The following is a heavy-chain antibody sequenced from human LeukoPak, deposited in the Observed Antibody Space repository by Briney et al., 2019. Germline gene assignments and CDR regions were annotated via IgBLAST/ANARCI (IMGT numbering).Heavy chain of an antibody. J-gene: IGHJ6*03. Sequence: ASVKVSCKASGYTFTGYYMHWVRQAPGQGLEWMGWINPNSGGTNYAQKFQGRVTMARDTSISTAYMELSRLRSDDTAVYYCARGSAYSWSYYYYYYMDVWGKGTTVTVSS. CDR1: GYTFTGYY. CDR3: ARGSAYSWSYYYYYYMDV. CDR2: INPNSGGT. V-gene: IGHV1-2*02. D-gene: IGHD1-26*01.